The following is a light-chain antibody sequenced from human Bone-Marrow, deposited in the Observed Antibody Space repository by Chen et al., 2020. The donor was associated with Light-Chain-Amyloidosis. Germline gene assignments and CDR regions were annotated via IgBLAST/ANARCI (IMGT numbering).Light chain of an antibody. J-gene: IGKJ2*02. CDR3: QQYDTVPRT. CDR2: DAS. V-gene: IGKV1-33*01. Sequence: DIQMTQSPASLSASVGDRVTITCQASQAISNYLNWYQQKPGKAPDLLIYDASNLEPGVPSRFSGGGSGTHFTFTISSLQPEDIATYYCQQYDTVPRTFGQGTKVEIK. CDR1: QAISNY.